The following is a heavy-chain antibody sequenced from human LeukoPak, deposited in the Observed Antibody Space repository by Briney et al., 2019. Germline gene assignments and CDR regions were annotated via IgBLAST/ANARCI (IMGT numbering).Heavy chain of an antibody. J-gene: IGHJ4*02. D-gene: IGHD3-10*01. Sequence: ASVTVSCTVSGYTLTELSMHWVRQAPGKGLEWMGGFDPEDGETIYAQKFQGRVTMTEDTSTDTAYMELSSLRSEDTAVYYCATNVLLWFGEYVWGQGTLVTVSS. CDR2: FDPEDGET. V-gene: IGHV1-24*01. CDR3: ATNVLLWFGEYV. CDR1: GYTLTELS.